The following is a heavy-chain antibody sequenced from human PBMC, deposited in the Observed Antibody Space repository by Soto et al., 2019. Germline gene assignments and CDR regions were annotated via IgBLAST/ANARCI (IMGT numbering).Heavy chain of an antibody. CDR1: GFTFSDYY. D-gene: IGHD3-10*01. CDR3: ARGRYYNSGSYSRFDY. Sequence: QVQLVESGGGLVKPGGSLSLSCAASGFTFSDYYMTWIRQAPGKGLEWVSYISSSGNTIYYAGSVKGRFTISRDNAKNSLYLQMNSLGAEDTAVYYCARGRYYNSGSYSRFDYWGQGTVVTVSS. CDR2: ISSSGNTI. V-gene: IGHV3-11*01. J-gene: IGHJ4*02.